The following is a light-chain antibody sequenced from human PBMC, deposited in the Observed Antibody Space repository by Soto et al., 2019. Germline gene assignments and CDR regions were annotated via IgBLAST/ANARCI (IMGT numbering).Light chain of an antibody. Sequence: QSVLTQPASVSGSPGQSITISCTGTSSDVGGYNYVSWFQQHPGKAPKLKIYEVSNRPSGVSNRFSGSKSGYTASLTISELQAEDEADYYCTSFTSSSTWVFGGVTQLTVL. J-gene: IGLJ3*02. V-gene: IGLV2-14*03. CDR1: SSDVGGYNY. CDR2: EVS. CDR3: TSFTSSSTWV.